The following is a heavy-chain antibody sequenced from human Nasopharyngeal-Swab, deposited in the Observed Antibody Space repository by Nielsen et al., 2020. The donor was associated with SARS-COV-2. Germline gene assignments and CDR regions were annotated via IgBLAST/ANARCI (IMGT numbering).Heavy chain of an antibody. CDR1: GCTFTTYY. Sequence: ASVKVSCKASGCTFTTYYIHWVRQAPGQGLEWMGIINPSGGGTNYAQRFKGRATMTGDTSTGTVYMELTSLTSEDTAVYYCARMMYFHGYYAMDVWGQGTTVTAP. D-gene: IGHD3-10*01. V-gene: IGHV1-46*01. CDR3: ARMMYFHGYYAMDV. J-gene: IGHJ6*02. CDR2: INPSGGGT.